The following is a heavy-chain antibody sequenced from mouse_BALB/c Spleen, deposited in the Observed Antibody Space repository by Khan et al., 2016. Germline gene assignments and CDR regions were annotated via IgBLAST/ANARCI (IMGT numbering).Heavy chain of an antibody. CDR1: GYSITSDYA. CDR3: ERYYYGSSYYFDY. CDR2: ISYSGST. J-gene: IGHJ2*01. Sequence: EVQLQESGPGLVKPSQSLSLTCTVTGYSITSDYAWNWIRQFPGNKLEWMGYISYSGSTSYNPSLKSRISITRDTSTNQFFLQWNSVTTEDTATYYGERYYYGSSYYFDYWGQGTTLTVSS. V-gene: IGHV3-2*02. D-gene: IGHD1-1*01.